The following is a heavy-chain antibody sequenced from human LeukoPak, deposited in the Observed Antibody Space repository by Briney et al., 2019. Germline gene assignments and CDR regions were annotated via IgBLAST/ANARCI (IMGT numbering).Heavy chain of an antibody. V-gene: IGHV4-39*01. D-gene: IGHD5-24*01. CDR2: IYYSGST. Sequence: PSETLSLTCTVSGGSISSSSYYWGWIRQPPGKGLEWIGSIYYSGSTYYNPSLKSRVTISVDTSKNQFSLKLSSVTAADTAVYYCARQGLGYNLIMDDYWGQGTLVTVSS. CDR3: ARQGLGYNLIMDDY. J-gene: IGHJ4*02. CDR1: GGSISSSSYY.